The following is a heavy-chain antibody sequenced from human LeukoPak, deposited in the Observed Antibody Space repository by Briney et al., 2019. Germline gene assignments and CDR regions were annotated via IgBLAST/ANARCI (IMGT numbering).Heavy chain of an antibody. CDR2: IYDSGST. Sequence: SETLSLTCTVSGGSISSYYWSWIRQPPGKGLKWIGYIYDSGSTNYNPSLKSRVTISVDTSKNQLSLKLSSVTAADTAVYYCARVEYYYDSSGYYYNRYFQHWGQGTLVTVSS. J-gene: IGHJ1*01. D-gene: IGHD3-22*01. V-gene: IGHV4-59*01. CDR3: ARVEYYYDSSGYYYNRYFQH. CDR1: GGSISSYY.